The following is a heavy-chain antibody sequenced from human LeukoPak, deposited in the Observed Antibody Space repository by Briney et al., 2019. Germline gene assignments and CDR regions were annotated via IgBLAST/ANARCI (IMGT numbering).Heavy chain of an antibody. D-gene: IGHD3-10*01. Sequence: GASLKVSCKASGYTSPNDFIDWVGHAPGQGLEWMGWINPSSGGTNYAQKFQGRVTMTRDTSISTAYMELSSLTSGDTAVYYCARDYYGSGNRFDYWGQGTLVTVFS. CDR1: GYTSPNDF. V-gene: IGHV1-2*02. CDR3: ARDYYGSGNRFDY. J-gene: IGHJ4*02. CDR2: INPSSGGT.